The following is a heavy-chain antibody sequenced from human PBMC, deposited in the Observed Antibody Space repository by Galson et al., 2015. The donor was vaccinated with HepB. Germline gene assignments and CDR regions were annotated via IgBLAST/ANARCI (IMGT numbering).Heavy chain of an antibody. CDR3: ARGYNGRGYSYGTGGMDV. CDR1: GGTFSSYA. D-gene: IGHD5-18*01. J-gene: IGHJ6*02. V-gene: IGHV1-69*13. Sequence: SVKVSCKASGGTFSSYAISWVRQAPGQGLEWMGGIIPIFGTANYAQKFQGRVTITADESTSTAYMELSSLRSEDTAVYYCARGYNGRGYSYGTGGMDVWGQGTTVTISS. CDR2: IIPIFGTA.